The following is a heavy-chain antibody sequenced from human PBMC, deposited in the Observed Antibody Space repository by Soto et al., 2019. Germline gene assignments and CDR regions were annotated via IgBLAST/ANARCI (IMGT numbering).Heavy chain of an antibody. CDR1: GFTFSSYG. D-gene: IGHD3-9*01. CDR3: ARDSQVLRYFDWFPDY. J-gene: IGHJ4*02. Sequence: GGSLRLSCAASGFTFSSYGMHWVRQAPGKGLEWVAVIWYDGSNKYYADSVKGRFTISRDNSKNTLYLQMNSLRAEDTAVYYCARDSQVLRYFDWFPDYWGQGTLVTVSS. CDR2: IWYDGSNK. V-gene: IGHV3-33*01.